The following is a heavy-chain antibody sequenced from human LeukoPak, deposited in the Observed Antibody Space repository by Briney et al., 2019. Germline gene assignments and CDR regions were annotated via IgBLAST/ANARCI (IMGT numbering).Heavy chain of an antibody. CDR2: IYYSGST. Sequence: SETLSLPCTVSGGSISSGGYYWSWIRQHPGKGLEWIGYIYYSGSTYYNPSLKSRVTISVDTSKNQFSLKLSSVTAADTAVYYCARDAGYSSGWYVDYWGQGTLVTVSS. D-gene: IGHD6-19*01. CDR1: GGSISSGGYY. J-gene: IGHJ4*02. V-gene: IGHV4-31*03. CDR3: ARDAGYSSGWYVDY.